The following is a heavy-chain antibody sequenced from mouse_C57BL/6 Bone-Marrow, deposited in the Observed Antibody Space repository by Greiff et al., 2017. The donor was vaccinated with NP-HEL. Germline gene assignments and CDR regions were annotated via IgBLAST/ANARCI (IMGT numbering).Heavy chain of an antibody. CDR2: ISSGSSTF. Sequence: DVKLVESGGGLVKPGGSLKLSCAASGFTFSDYGMHWVRQAPEKGLEWVAYISSGSSTFYYADTVKGRFPISRDNAKNNLFRQMTSLMYDDRAMDYCARNPLRSLWYFDVWGTGTTVTVSS. J-gene: IGHJ1*03. D-gene: IGHD1-1*01. CDR1: GFTFSDYG. CDR3: ARNPLRSLWYFDV. V-gene: IGHV5-17*01.